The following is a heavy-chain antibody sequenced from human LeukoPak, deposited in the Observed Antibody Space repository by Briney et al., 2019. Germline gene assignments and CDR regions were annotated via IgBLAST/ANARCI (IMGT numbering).Heavy chain of an antibody. Sequence: PGGSLRLSCTASGFAFSSYSISWVRQAPGKGLEWVANIKQDGTEKYYVDSVKGRFTISRDNSKNTLYLQMGSLRAEDMAVYYCATTSEVQQSAFDIWGQGTMVTVSS. CDR1: GFAFSSYS. J-gene: IGHJ3*02. CDR2: IKQDGTEK. V-gene: IGHV3-7*01. CDR3: ATTSEVQQSAFDI. D-gene: IGHD6-13*01.